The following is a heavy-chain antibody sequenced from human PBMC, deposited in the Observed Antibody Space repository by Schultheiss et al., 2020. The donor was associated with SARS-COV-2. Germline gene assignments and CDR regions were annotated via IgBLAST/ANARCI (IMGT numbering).Heavy chain of an antibody. CDR2: ISGSGGST. V-gene: IGHV3-23*01. D-gene: IGHD6-6*01. Sequence: GESLKISCAASGFTFSSYAMSWVRQAPGKGLEWVSAISGSGGSTYYADSVKGRFTISRDNAKNSLYLQMNSLRAEDTAVYYCARENIAARRGAMDVWGQGTTVTVSS. CDR1: GFTFSSYA. J-gene: IGHJ6*02. CDR3: ARENIAARRGAMDV.